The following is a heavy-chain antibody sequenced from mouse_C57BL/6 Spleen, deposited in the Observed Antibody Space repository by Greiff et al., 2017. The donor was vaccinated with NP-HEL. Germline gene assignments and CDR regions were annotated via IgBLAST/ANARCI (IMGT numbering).Heavy chain of an antibody. CDR3: ARGLYYYAMDY. CDR1: GYSITSGYD. D-gene: IGHD6-5*01. Sequence: EVKLMESGPGMVKPSQSLSLTCTVTGYSITSGYDWHWIRHFPGNKLEWMGYISYSGSTNYNPSLKSRISITHDTSKNHFFLKLNSVTTEDTATYYCARGLYYYAMDYWGQGTSVTVSS. V-gene: IGHV3-1*01. J-gene: IGHJ4*01. CDR2: ISYSGST.